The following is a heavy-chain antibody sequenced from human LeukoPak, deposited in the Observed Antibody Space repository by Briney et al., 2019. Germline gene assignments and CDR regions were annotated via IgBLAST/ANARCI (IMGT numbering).Heavy chain of an antibody. CDR3: ARHDSRIVVVTAISD. J-gene: IGHJ4*02. D-gene: IGHD2-21*02. V-gene: IGHV4-59*08. CDR2: IYYSGST. CDR1: GGSISSYY. Sequence: SETLSLTCTVSGGSISSYYWSWIRQPPGKGLEWIAYIYYSGSTNYNPSLKSRVTISVDTSKNQFSLKLSSVTAADTAVYYCARHDSRIVVVTAISDWGQGTLVTVSS.